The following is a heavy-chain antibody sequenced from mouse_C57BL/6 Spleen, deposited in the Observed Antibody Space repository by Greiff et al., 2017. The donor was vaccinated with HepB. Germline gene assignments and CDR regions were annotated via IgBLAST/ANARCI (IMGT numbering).Heavy chain of an antibody. CDR3: AREGDDGYSAWFAY. CDR2: IYPSDSET. Sequence: VQLQQPGAELVRPGSSVKLSCKASGYTFTSYWMDWVKQRPGQGLEWIGNIYPSDSETHYNQKFKDKATLTVDKSSSTAYMQLSSLTSEDSAVYYCAREGDDGYSAWFAYWGQGTLVTVSA. V-gene: IGHV1-61*01. J-gene: IGHJ3*01. D-gene: IGHD2-3*01. CDR1: GYTFTSYW.